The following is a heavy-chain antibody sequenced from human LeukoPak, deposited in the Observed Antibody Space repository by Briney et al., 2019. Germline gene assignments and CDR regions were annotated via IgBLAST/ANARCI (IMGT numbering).Heavy chain of an antibody. V-gene: IGHV1-2*06. CDR2: INPNSGGT. D-gene: IGHD3-3*02. CDR3: ARGPCLEWLGSNWFDP. J-gene: IGHJ5*02. CDR1: GYTFTGYY. Sequence: ASVNVSCKASGYTFTGYYMHWVRQAPGQGLEWMGRINPNSGGTNYAQKFQGRVTMTRDTSISTAYMELSRLRSDDTAVYYCARGPCLEWLGSNWFDPWGQGTLVTVSS.